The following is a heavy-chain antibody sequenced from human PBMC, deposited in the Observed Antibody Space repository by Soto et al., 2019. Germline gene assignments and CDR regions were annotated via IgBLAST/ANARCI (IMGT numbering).Heavy chain of an antibody. Sequence: PSETLSLTCAVYGGSFRGYYWSWIRQPPGKGLEWIGEINHSGRTNYNPSLKSRVTISVDTSKNQFSLRLSSVTAADTAVYYCARAVGDPLYYLDYWGQGTLVTVSS. J-gene: IGHJ4*02. CDR1: GGSFRGYY. V-gene: IGHV4-34*01. CDR2: INHSGRT. D-gene: IGHD6-19*01. CDR3: ARAVGDPLYYLDY.